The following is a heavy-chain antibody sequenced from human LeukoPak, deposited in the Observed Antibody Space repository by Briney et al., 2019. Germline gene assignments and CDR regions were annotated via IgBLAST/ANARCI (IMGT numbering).Heavy chain of an antibody. J-gene: IGHJ4*02. CDR2: ISSSSSYI. D-gene: IGHD3-16*01. V-gene: IGHV3-21*01. Sequence: PGGSLRLPCAASGFTFSNYYMSWVRQAPGKGLEWVSSISSSSSYIYYADSVKGRFTISRDNAKNSLYLQMNSLRAEDTAVYYCARALGDWGLNFDYWGQGTLVTVSS. CDR1: GFTFSNYY. CDR3: ARALGDWGLNFDY.